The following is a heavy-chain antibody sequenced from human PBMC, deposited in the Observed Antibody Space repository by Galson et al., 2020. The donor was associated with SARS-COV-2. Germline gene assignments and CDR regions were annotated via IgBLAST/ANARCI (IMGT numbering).Heavy chain of an antibody. D-gene: IGHD3-10*01. V-gene: IGHV4-39*01. CDR2: ICYSGST. J-gene: IGHJ4*02. Sequence: ASETLSLTCTVSGGSVSSSSYYWGWIRQPPGNGLEWIGSICYSGSTYSNPSLKSRVTISVDTSKNQFSLKLSSVTAADTAVYYCARRGGSGRSHDYWGQGTLVTVSS. CDR3: ARRGGSGRSHDY. CDR1: GGSVSSSSYY.